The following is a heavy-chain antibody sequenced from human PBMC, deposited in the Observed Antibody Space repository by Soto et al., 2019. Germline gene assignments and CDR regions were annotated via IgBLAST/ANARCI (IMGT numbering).Heavy chain of an antibody. CDR2: IYYSGST. CDR3: ARAIRTTVAYFDY. V-gene: IGHV4-31*03. Sequence: SETLSLTCTVSGGSISSGGYYWSWIRQHPGKGLEWIGYIYYSGSTYYNPSLKSRVTISVDTSKNQFSLKLSSVTAADTAVYYCARAIRTTVAYFDYWGQGTLVTVSS. CDR1: GGSISSGGYY. D-gene: IGHD4-17*01. J-gene: IGHJ4*02.